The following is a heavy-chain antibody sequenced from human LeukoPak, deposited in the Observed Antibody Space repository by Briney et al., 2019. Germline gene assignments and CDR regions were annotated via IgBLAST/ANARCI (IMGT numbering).Heavy chain of an antibody. CDR1: GFTFSSYW. CDR2: IKQDGSEK. Sequence: GGSLRLSCAASGFTFSSYWMSWVRQAPGRGLEWVANIKQDGSEKNYVDSVKGRFLIFRDTSKNTVDLQMNSLRVEDTAVYYCAGRRSSGWYAYWGQGTLVTVSS. CDR3: AGRRSSGWYAY. D-gene: IGHD6-19*01. J-gene: IGHJ4*02. V-gene: IGHV3-7*03.